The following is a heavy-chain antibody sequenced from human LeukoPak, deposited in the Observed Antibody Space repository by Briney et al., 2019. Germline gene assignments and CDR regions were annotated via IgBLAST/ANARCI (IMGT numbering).Heavy chain of an antibody. Sequence: GGSLRLSCAVSGFTLSGYAMHWVRQAPGKGLEWVAVISNDGSNTNYADSVKGRFTISRDKSKNTLYLQMNSLRAEDTAVYYCARVYYAGYKSGWYQINYWGQGTLVTVSS. D-gene: IGHD6-19*01. CDR1: GFTLSGYA. CDR3: ARVYYAGYKSGWYQINY. J-gene: IGHJ4*02. V-gene: IGHV3-30*04. CDR2: ISNDGSNT.